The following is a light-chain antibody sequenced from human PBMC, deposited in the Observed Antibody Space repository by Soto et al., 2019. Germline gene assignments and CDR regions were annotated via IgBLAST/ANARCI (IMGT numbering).Light chain of an antibody. CDR3: QQLTDWPPQWT. V-gene: IGKV3-11*01. CDR2: GAS. CDR1: QSVSSN. J-gene: IGKJ1*01. Sequence: IVMTHAPVTLSVSPGEMVTLSCRAIQSVSSNLAWYQQKPGQAPSLLIYGASTRATGIPARFSGSGSGTDFTLTISSLEPEDFAVYYCQQLTDWPPQWTFGQGTKVDIK.